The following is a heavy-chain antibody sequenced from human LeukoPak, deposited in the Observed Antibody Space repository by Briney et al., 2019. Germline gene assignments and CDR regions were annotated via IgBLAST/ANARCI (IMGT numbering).Heavy chain of an antibody. Sequence: SETLSLTCTVSGGSISSYYWSWIRQPPGKGLEWIGYIYYSGSTNYNPSLKSRVTISVDTSKNRFSLKLSSVTAADTAVYYCARDSDCSGGSCYFDYWGQGTLVTVSS. J-gene: IGHJ4*02. V-gene: IGHV4-59*01. CDR2: IYYSGST. CDR1: GGSISSYY. D-gene: IGHD2-15*01. CDR3: ARDSDCSGGSCYFDY.